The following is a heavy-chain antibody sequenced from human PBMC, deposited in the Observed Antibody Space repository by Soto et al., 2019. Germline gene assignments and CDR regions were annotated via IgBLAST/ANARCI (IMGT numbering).Heavy chain of an antibody. CDR1: GLTVSGKKY. CDR3: AGPEPHMDV. V-gene: IGHV3-53*01. J-gene: IGHJ6*02. Sequence: GGSLRLSCVASGLTVSGKKYMAWVRQAPGKGPEWVSVIYSGGSTYYADSVKGRFTISRDNSKNTLYLQMNSLRAEDTAVYYCAGPEPHMDVWGQGTTVTVSS. CDR2: IYSGGST.